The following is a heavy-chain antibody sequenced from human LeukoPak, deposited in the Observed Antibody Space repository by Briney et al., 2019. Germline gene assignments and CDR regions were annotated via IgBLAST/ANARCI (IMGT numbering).Heavy chain of an antibody. Sequence: SETLSLTCTVSGGSISSYYWSWIRQPPGKGLEWIGYIYYSGSTNYNPSLKSRVTISVDTSKNQFSLKLSSVTAADTAVYYCARDCSGGSCYGGDDAFDIWGQGTMVTVSS. J-gene: IGHJ3*02. CDR2: IYYSGST. CDR3: ARDCSGGSCYGGDDAFDI. V-gene: IGHV4-59*01. D-gene: IGHD2-15*01. CDR1: GGSISSYY.